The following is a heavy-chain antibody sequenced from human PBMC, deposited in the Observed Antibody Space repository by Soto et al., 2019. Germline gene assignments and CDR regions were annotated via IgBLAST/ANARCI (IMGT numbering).Heavy chain of an antibody. CDR1: GYTFTSYY. V-gene: IGHV1-46*03. CDR3: ARDGWFGASFGGMDV. Sequence: QVQLVQSGAEVKKPGASVKVSCKASGYTFTSYYMHWVRQAPGQGLEWMGIINPSGHSTSYAQKFQGRVTMTRDTSTSTVYMELSSLRSAETAVYYSARDGWFGASFGGMDVWGQGTTVTVAS. CDR2: INPSGHST. D-gene: IGHD3-10*01. J-gene: IGHJ6*02.